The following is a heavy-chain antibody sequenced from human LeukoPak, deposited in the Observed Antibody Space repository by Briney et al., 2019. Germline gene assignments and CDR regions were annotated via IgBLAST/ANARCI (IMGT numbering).Heavy chain of an antibody. D-gene: IGHD6-13*01. V-gene: IGHV4-38-2*02. CDR1: GYSISSDYY. J-gene: IGHJ1*01. Sequence: SETLSLTCSVSGYSISSDYYWGCIRQPPGKGLEWIGFIYYSGSTYYNPSLKSRVTISVDTSKNQFSLKLSSVTAADTAMYYCARRAAAGSKYFQHWGQGTLVTVSS. CDR2: IYYSGST. CDR3: ARRAAAGSKYFQH.